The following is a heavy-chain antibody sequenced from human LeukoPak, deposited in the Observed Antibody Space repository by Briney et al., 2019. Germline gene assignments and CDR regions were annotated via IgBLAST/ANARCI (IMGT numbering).Heavy chain of an antibody. CDR3: ARGNYWGVVGTTLYYYYGMDV. J-gene: IGHJ6*02. CDR2: MNPNSGNT. Sequence: ASAKVSCKASGYTFTSYDINWVRQAPGQGLEWMGWMNPNSGNTGYAQKFQGRVTMTRNTSISTAYMELSSLRSEDTAVYYCARGNYWGVVGTTLYYYYGMDVWGQGTTVTVSS. CDR1: GYTFTSYD. D-gene: IGHD3-3*01. V-gene: IGHV1-8*01.